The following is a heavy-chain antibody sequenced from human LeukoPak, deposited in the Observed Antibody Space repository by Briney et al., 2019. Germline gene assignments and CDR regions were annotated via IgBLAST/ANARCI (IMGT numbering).Heavy chain of an antibody. D-gene: IGHD3-10*01. J-gene: IGHJ4*02. Sequence: GASVKVSCKASGGTFSSYAISWVRQAPGQGLEWMGGIIPIFGTANYAQKFQGRVTITADESTSTAYMELSSLRSEDAAVYYCAREVGYYYGSGLYYFDYWGQGTLVTVSS. CDR1: GGTFSSYA. V-gene: IGHV1-69*13. CDR2: IIPIFGTA. CDR3: AREVGYYYGSGLYYFDY.